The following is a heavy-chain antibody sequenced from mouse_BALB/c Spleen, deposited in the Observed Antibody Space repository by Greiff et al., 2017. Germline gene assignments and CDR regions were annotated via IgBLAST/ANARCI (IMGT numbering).Heavy chain of an antibody. D-gene: IGHD1-1*02. CDR2: ISDGGSYT. CDR1: GFTFSSYA. Sequence: EVKLMESGGGLVKPGGSLKLSCAASGFTFSSYAMYWVRQTPEKRLEWVATISDGGSYTYYPDSVKGRFTISRDNAKNNLYLQMSSLKSEETAMYYCASGGGLAMDYWGQGTSVTVSS. J-gene: IGHJ4*01. V-gene: IGHV5-4*02. CDR3: ASGGGLAMDY.